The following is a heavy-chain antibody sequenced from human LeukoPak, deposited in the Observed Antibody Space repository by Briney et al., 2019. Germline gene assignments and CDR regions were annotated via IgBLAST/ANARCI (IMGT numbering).Heavy chain of an antibody. V-gene: IGHV1-2*02. D-gene: IGHD3-10*01. CDR3: ARGGVFRVWFGVRDYGMDV. CDR1: GYTFTGYY. CDR2: INPNSGGT. Sequence: PEASVKVSCKASGYTFTGYYMHWVRQAPGQGLEWMGWINPNSGGTNYAQKFQGRVTMTRDTSISTAYMELSRLRSDDTAVYYCARGGVFRVWFGVRDYGMDVWGQGTTVTVSS. J-gene: IGHJ6*02.